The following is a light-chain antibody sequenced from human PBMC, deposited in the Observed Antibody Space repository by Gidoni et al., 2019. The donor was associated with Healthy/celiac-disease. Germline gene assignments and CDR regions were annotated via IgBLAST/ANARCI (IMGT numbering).Light chain of an antibody. V-gene: IGKV1-39*01. CDR2: AAS. CDR1: QSISSY. Sequence: DIQMTQSPSSLSASVGDRVTITCRASQSISSYLNWYQQKPGKAPKLLIYAASSLQSGVPSRFSGSGSGTDFTLTISSQQPADFATYYCQQSYSTPWTFGQGTKVEIK. J-gene: IGKJ1*01. CDR3: QQSYSTPWT.